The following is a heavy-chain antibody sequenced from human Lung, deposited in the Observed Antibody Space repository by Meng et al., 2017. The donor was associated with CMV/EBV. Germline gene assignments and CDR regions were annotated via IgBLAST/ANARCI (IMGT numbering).Heavy chain of an antibody. J-gene: IGHJ4*02. CDR2: IKQDGSEK. D-gene: IGHD3-22*01. V-gene: IGHV3-7*01. CDR1: GSTFSSYW. Sequence: GGSXRLXCAASGSTFSSYWMSWVRQAPGKGLEWVANIKQDGSEKYYVDSVKGRFTISRDNAKNSLYLQMNSLRAEDTAVYYCARETDSSGWDYWGQGTLVTVSS. CDR3: ARETDSSGWDY.